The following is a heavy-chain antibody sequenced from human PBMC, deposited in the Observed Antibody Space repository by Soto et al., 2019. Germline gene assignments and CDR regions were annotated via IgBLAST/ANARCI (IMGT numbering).Heavy chain of an antibody. J-gene: IGHJ6*02. CDR2: ISYDGSNK. CDR3: ARFGGYSGYDYYYYGMDV. Sequence: QVQLVESGGGVVQPGRSLRLSCAASGFTFSSYAMHWVRQAPGKGLEWVAVISYDGSNKYYADSVKGRFTISRDNSKNTLYLQMNSLRAEDTAVYYCARFGGYSGYDYYYYGMDVWGQGTTVTVSS. V-gene: IGHV3-30-3*01. CDR1: GFTFSSYA. D-gene: IGHD5-12*01.